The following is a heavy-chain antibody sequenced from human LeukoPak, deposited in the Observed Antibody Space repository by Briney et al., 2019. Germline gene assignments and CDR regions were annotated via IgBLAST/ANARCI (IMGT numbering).Heavy chain of an antibody. D-gene: IGHD3-3*01. CDR1: RGSIRSSS. Sequence: SETLSLTCSISRGSIRSSSWTWIRQPAGKGLEWIGLVLTSRTAIYNPSLKSRVTMSLDTSKSQFSLNVTSVTAADTAVYYCTRVSYFAFWSKSYSSPPGDAFDIWGQGTMVIVSS. CDR3: TRVSYFAFWSKSYSSPPGDAFDI. CDR2: VLTSRTA. V-gene: IGHV4-4*07. J-gene: IGHJ3*02.